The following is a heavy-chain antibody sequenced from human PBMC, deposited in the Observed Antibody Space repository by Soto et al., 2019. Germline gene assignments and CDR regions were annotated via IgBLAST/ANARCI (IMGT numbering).Heavy chain of an antibody. J-gene: IGHJ3*02. V-gene: IGHV4-31*03. D-gene: IGHD1-1*01. CDR1: GGSISSGGYY. CDR2: IYYIGST. Sequence: SEPLSLTCTVSGGSISSGGYYWNWIRQHPGKGLEWIGYIYYIGSTYYNPSLKSRVTISLDTSKNQFSLKLSSVTAADTAVYYCATESYNDAFDIWGQGTMVTVSS. CDR3: ATESYNDAFDI.